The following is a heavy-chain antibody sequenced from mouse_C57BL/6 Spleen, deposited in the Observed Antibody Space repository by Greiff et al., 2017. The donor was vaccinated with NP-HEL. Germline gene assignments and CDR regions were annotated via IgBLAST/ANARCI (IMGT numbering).Heavy chain of an antibody. CDR2: ISSGSSTI. CDR1: GFTFSDYG. V-gene: IGHV5-17*01. Sequence: EVKVVESGGGLVKPGGSLKLSCAASGFTFSDYGMHWVRQAPEKGLEWVAYISSGSSTIYYADTVKGRFTISRDNAKNTLFLQMTSLRSEDTAMYYCARRYYGSSYEGYFDVWGTGTTVTVSS. J-gene: IGHJ1*03. D-gene: IGHD1-1*01. CDR3: ARRYYGSSYEGYFDV.